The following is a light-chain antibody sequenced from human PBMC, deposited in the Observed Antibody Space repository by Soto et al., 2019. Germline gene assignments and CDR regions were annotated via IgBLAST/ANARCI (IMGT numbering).Light chain of an antibody. V-gene: IGKV3-20*01. CDR3: QQHRVSPWT. Sequence: EIVLTQSPGTLSLSPGERATLSCTASQSVGGNYLAWYQHKPGQAPRLLIYSVFSRATGIPDRFSGSGSGTDFTLTISRLEPEDFAVYYFQQHRVSPWTFGQGTKVEIK. J-gene: IGKJ1*01. CDR2: SVF. CDR1: QSVGGNY.